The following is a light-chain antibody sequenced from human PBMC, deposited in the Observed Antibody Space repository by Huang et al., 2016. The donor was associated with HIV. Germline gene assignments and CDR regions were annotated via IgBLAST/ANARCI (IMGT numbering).Light chain of an antibody. J-gene: IGKJ5*01. CDR2: SAS. CDR3: QQGYSALIT. CDR1: KNINTY. V-gene: IGKV1-39*01. Sequence: DILLTQSPSSLSASVGDRVTITCRSSKNINTYLNWYQQKPGQAPNLLIHSASTFQPGVPSRFSGSGSGTGFTLTVNSLQTEDSATCYCQQGYSALITFGQGTRL.